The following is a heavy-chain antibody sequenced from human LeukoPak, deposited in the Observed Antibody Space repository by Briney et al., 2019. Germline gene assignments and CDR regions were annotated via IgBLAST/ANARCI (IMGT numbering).Heavy chain of an antibody. J-gene: IGHJ4*02. CDR2: IYSTGRS. V-gene: IGHV4-4*07. CDR3: ARDVNYCSGGSCYYYFDY. CDR1: GGSISNYF. D-gene: IGHD2-15*01. Sequence: SETLSLTCTVSGGSISNYFWSWVRQPAGKGLEWIGRIYSTGRSDYNPSLKSRITMSVDTSKNQFSLKLSSVTAADTAVYYCARDVNYCSGGSCYYYFDYWGQGTLVTVSS.